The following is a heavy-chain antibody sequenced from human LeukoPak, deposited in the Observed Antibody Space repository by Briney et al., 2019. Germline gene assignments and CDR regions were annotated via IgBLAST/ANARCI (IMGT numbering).Heavy chain of an antibody. J-gene: IGHJ4*02. CDR2: ISYDGSKT. CDR1: GFTFNSYG. Sequence: GGSLRLSCAASGFTFNSYGMHWVRQAPGKGLEWLAFISYDGSKTYYADSVKGRFTVSRDDSKSTLYLQMNSLRADDTAVYYFAKDGSSYYYIYYWGQGTLVTVSS. D-gene: IGHD3-22*01. V-gene: IGHV3-30*02. CDR3: AKDGSSYYYIYY.